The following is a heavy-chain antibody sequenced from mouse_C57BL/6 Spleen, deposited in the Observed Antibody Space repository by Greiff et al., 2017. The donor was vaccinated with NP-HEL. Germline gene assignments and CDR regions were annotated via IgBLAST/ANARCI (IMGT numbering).Heavy chain of an antibody. D-gene: IGHD2-10*01. Sequence: EVQLQQSGPGLVKPSQSLSLTCSVTGYSITSGYYWNWIRQFPGNKLEWMGYISYDGSNNYNPSLKNRISITRDTSKNQFFLKLNSVTTEDTATYYCASPTRGFAYWGQGTLVTVSA. CDR1: GYSITSGYY. V-gene: IGHV3-6*01. CDR3: ASPTRGFAY. J-gene: IGHJ3*01. CDR2: ISYDGSN.